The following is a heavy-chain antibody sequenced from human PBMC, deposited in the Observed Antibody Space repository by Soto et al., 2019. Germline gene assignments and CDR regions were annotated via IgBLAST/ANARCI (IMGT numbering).Heavy chain of an antibody. CDR1: GFTFSSYW. CDR3: ARGKYSSSSQQYYFDY. J-gene: IGHJ4*02. Sequence: GGSLRLSCAASGFTFSSYWMHWVRQAPGKGLVWVSRINSDGSSTSYADSVRGRFTISRDNAKNTLYLQMNSLRAEDTAVYYCARGKYSSSSQQYYFDYWGQGTLVTVSS. CDR2: INSDGSST. V-gene: IGHV3-74*01. D-gene: IGHD6-6*01.